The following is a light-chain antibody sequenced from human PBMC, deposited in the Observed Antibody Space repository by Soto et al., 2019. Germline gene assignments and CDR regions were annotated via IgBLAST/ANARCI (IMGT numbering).Light chain of an antibody. CDR2: TTN. V-gene: IGLV1-44*01. CDR3: AAWDDSLNGHV. J-gene: IGLJ1*01. Sequence: QSALTQPHSASGTPGQRVTISCSVSSSNIGTSSVHWFQQLPGTAPKLLISTTNQRPSGVPERFSGSKSGTSASLAISGLQSEDEADYYCAAWDDSLNGHVFGTGTKVTVL. CDR1: SSNIGTSS.